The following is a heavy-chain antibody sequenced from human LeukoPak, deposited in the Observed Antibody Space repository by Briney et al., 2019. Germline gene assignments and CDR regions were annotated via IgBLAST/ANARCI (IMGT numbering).Heavy chain of an antibody. Sequence: SVKVSCKSSGYTFTTYGISWVRQAPGQGLEWMGGIIPIFGTANYAQKFQGRVTITADESTSTAYMELSSLRSEDTAVYYCARFSSSTSPLGYWGQGTLVTVSS. V-gene: IGHV1-69*13. J-gene: IGHJ4*02. CDR3: ARFSSSTSPLGY. CDR1: GYTFTTYG. CDR2: IIPIFGTA. D-gene: IGHD2-2*01.